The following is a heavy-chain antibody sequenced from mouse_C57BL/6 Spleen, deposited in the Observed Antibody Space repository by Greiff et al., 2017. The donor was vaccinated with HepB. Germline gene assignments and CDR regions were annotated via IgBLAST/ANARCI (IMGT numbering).Heavy chain of an antibody. J-gene: IGHJ4*01. D-gene: IGHD1-1*01. Sequence: EVQLVESGGGLVKPGGSLKLSCAASGFTFSDYGMHWVRQAPEKGLEWVAYISSGSSTIYYADTVKGRFTISRDNAKNTLFLQMTSLRSEDTAMYYCAFITTVVAYYYAMDYWGQGTSVTVSS. CDR1: GFTFSDYG. V-gene: IGHV5-17*01. CDR2: ISSGSSTI. CDR3: AFITTVVAYYYAMDY.